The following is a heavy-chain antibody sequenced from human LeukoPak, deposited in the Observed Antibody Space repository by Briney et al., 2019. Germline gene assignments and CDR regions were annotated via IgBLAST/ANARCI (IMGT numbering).Heavy chain of an antibody. CDR1: GDSVSNNSAA. J-gene: IGHJ4*02. Sequence: SQTLSLTCAISGDSVSNNSAAWNWITQSPSRGLEWLGKTYYRSRWYNHYAVSVKSPIPHNPHTSNNHFSLQPNSVPPEHTAVYYCARDYYASSGYYYPHYYFASWGQGTLVTVSS. CDR3: ARDYYASSGYYYPHYYFAS. V-gene: IGHV6-1*01. CDR2: TYYRSRWYN. D-gene: IGHD3-22*01.